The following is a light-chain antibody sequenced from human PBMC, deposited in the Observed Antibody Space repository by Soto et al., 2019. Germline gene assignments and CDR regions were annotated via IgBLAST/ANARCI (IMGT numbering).Light chain of an antibody. CDR1: QDITNY. CDR2: DAS. Sequence: DIQMTQSPSSLSASVGDRVTITCQASQDITNYLNWYQQKPGKAPNLLIYDASNLETGVPSRFSGSGSGTHFTFTISSLQSEDFAVYYCQEYEDWPPEAFGQGTKVEIK. J-gene: IGKJ1*01. CDR3: QEYEDWPPEA. V-gene: IGKV1-33*01.